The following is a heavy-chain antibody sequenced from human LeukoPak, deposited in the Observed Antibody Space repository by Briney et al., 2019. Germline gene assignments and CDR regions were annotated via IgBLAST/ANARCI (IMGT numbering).Heavy chain of an antibody. Sequence: PGGSLRLSCAASGITFTDAWMSWVRQASGKGLEWVGRIRSKTDGGTTDYAAPVKGRFTISRDDSKNTLYLQMNSLKTEDTAVYYCTTDHITGGVYWGQGTLVTVSS. CDR3: TTDHITGGVY. J-gene: IGHJ4*02. D-gene: IGHD3-10*01. CDR1: GITFTDAW. CDR2: IRSKTDGGTT. V-gene: IGHV3-15*01.